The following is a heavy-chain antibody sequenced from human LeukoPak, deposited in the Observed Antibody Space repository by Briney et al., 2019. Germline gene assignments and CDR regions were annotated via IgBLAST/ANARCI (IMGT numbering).Heavy chain of an antibody. CDR1: GFTFSSYS. D-gene: IGHD5-12*01. CDR3: ARDLARSGYDQEGRVY. Sequence: GGSLRLSCAASGFTFSSYSMNWVRHAPGKGLEWVSYIGHTGSITDYADSVKGRFTISRDNAKNSLYLQMNSLRAEDTAVYYCARDLARSGYDQEGRVYWGQGTLVTVSS. V-gene: IGHV3-48*01. J-gene: IGHJ4*02. CDR2: IGHTGSIT.